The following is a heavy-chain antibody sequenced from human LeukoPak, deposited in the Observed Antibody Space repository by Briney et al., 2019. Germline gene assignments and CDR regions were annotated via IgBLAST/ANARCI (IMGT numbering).Heavy chain of an antibody. CDR2: IYYSGST. J-gene: IGHJ4*02. Sequence: SETLSLTCTVSGGAIRSHYWSWIRQPPGKGLEWIGYIYYSGSTNYNPSLKSRVTISVDTSKNQFSLKLSSVTAADTAVYYCARDRGDYDSSGYYGYFDYWGQGALVTVSS. CDR1: GGAIRSHY. V-gene: IGHV4-59*11. D-gene: IGHD3-22*01. CDR3: ARDRGDYDSSGYYGYFDY.